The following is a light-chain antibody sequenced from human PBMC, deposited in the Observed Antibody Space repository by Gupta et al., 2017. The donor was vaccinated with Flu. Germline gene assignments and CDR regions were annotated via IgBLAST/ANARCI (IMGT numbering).Light chain of an antibody. V-gene: IGLV10-54*04. J-gene: IGLJ3*02. CDR3: SAWDSSIPSWV. CDR2: SDS. Sequence: STSIGSQSAAWFQQNPGQPPKLLFYSDSNRPSGVSERFSATKSGNTASLTISGLQPEDEADYYCSAWDSSIPSWVFGGGTKLTVL. CDR1: STSIGSQS.